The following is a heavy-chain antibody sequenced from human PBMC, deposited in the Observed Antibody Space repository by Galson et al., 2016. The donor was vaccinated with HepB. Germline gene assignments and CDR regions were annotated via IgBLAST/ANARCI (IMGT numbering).Heavy chain of an antibody. J-gene: IGHJ4*02. CDR3: AKGGLRRYHNFND. Sequence: SLRLSCAASGFTFSSYAMTWVRQAPGKGLEWVSGIRHSGGRTYYADSVNGRFTISRDNSKNMLYMQVNSLRAEDTAVYYCAKGGLRRYHNFNDWGQGTLVPVSS. CDR1: GFTFSSYA. D-gene: IGHD4-23*01. CDR2: IRHSGGRT. V-gene: IGHV3-23*01.